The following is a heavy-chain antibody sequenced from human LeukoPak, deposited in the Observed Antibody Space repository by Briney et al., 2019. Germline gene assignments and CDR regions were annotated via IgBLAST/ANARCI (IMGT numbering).Heavy chain of an antibody. CDR1: GYTFTSYT. V-gene: IGHV7-4-1*02. D-gene: IGHD1-26*01. J-gene: IGHJ4*02. Sequence: ASVKVSCKASGYTFTSYTMNWVRQAPGQGLEWMGWINTNTGNPTYAQGFTGRFVFSLDTSVSTAYLQINSLKAEDTAVYYCARDYLVGATELLDLCYFDYWGQGTLVTVSS. CDR2: INTNTGNP. CDR3: ARDYLVGATELLDLCYFDY.